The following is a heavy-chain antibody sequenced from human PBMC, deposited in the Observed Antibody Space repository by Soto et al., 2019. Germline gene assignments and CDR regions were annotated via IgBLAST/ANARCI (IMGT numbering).Heavy chain of an antibody. V-gene: IGHV1-69*08. CDR3: AKVGGTTSSNWFEP. CDR2: IIPILGRA. CDR1: GGPFSSYH. Sequence: QVQLVQSGAEVKKPGSSVKLSCKASGGPFSSYHISWVRQAPGQGLEWVGRIIPILGRANNAQHFQGRVTITADTSTNTAYMELSSLTSKDTAVYYCAKVGGTTSSNWFEPWGHGTLVTVSS. J-gene: IGHJ5*02. D-gene: IGHD2-2*01.